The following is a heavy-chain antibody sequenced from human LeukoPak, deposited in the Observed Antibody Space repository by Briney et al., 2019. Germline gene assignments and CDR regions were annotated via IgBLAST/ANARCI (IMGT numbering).Heavy chain of an antibody. CDR3: AKPPYGSGSHWLNWFDP. J-gene: IGHJ5*02. CDR2: IRGSGGST. Sequence: GGSLRPSCAASGFTFSSYSMNWVRQAPGKGLEWVSAIRGSGGSTNYADSVKGRFSISRDNSKNTVYLQMNSLRAEDTAVYYCAKPPYGSGSHWLNWFDPWGQGTLVTVSS. D-gene: IGHD3-10*01. CDR1: GFTFSSYS. V-gene: IGHV3-23*01.